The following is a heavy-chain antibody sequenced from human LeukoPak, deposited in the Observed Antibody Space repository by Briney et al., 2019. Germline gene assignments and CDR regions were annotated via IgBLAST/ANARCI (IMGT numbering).Heavy chain of an antibody. CDR1: GFTFSLFG. J-gene: IGHJ4*02. CDR2: TWYDGEIK. V-gene: IGHV3-33*01. D-gene: IGHD6-6*01. CDR3: ARDARFGSSYSDY. Sequence: GGSLRLSCVASGFTFSLFGMHWVRQAPGKGLEWVGVTWYDGEIKYYADSVKGRFTISRDNSKNTVHLQMNSLRVEDTAVYYCARDARFGSSYSDYWGQGTVVAVSS.